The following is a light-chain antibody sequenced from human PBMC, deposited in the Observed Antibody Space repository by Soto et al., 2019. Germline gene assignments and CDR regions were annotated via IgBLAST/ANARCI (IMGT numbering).Light chain of an antibody. J-gene: IGKJ4*01. CDR1: QSVRNY. Sequence: EIVLTQSPATLSLFPGERATLSCRASQSVRNYLAWYQQKPGQTPRLLIYDASNRATGIPARFSGSGSGTDFTLTISSLEPEDFAVYYCQQRSNWPTFGGGTKVEIK. CDR3: QQRSNWPT. CDR2: DAS. V-gene: IGKV3-11*01.